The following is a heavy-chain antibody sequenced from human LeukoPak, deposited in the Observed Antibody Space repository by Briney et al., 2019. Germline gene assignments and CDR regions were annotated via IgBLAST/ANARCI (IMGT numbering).Heavy chain of an antibody. CDR3: ARDPLYSSSWYVVPDY. CDR1: GYTFTSYG. J-gene: IGHJ4*02. V-gene: IGHV1-18*01. Sequence: ASVKVSCKASGYTFTSYGISWVRQAPGQGLEWMGWISTYSGNTNYAQKLQDRVTMTTDTSTSTAYMELRSLRSDDTAVYYCARDPLYSSSWYVVPDYWGQGTLVTVSS. CDR2: ISTYSGNT. D-gene: IGHD6-13*01.